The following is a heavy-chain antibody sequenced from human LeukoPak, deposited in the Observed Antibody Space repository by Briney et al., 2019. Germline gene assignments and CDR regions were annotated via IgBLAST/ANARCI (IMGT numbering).Heavy chain of an antibody. D-gene: IGHD2-2*01. CDR3: ARAGGNRYCSSTSCLDAFDI. J-gene: IGHJ3*02. V-gene: IGHV3-11*01. CDR1: GFTFSDYY. Sequence: GGSLRLSCAASGFTFSDYYMSWIRQAPGKGLEWVSYISSSGSTIYYADSVKGRFTISRDNAKNSLYLQMNSLRAEDTAVYYCARAGGNRYCSSTSCLDAFDIWGQGTTVTVSS. CDR2: ISSSGSTI.